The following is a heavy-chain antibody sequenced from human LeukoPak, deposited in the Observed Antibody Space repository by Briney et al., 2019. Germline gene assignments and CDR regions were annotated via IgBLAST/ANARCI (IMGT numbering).Heavy chain of an antibody. CDR3: ARSAVSGTYRSNYYYFYIDV. CDR2: ISSSSSYI. Sequence: GGSLRLSCAASGFTFSSYSMNCVRQAPGKVLEWVSSISSSSSYIYYADSVKGRFTISRDNAKNSLFLQMNSVGPEDTALYFCARSAVSGTYRSNYYYFYIDVWGKGTAVTVSS. CDR1: GFTFSSYS. V-gene: IGHV3-21*01. D-gene: IGHD1-26*01. J-gene: IGHJ6*03.